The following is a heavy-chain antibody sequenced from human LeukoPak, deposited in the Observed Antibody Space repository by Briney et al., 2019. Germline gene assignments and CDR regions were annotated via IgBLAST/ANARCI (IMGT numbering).Heavy chain of an antibody. Sequence: ASVKVSCKVSGYTLTELSMHWVRQAPGKGLEWMGGFDPEDGETIYAQKFQGRVTMTEDTSTDTAYMELSSLRSEDTAVYYCATPPSRGSYYYYGMDVWGQGTTVTVSS. J-gene: IGHJ6*02. CDR3: ATPPSRGSYYYYGMDV. V-gene: IGHV1-24*01. CDR2: FDPEDGET. CDR1: GYTLTELS. D-gene: IGHD1-26*01.